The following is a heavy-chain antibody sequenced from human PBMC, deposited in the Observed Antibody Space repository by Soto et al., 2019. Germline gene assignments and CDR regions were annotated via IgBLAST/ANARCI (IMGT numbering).Heavy chain of an antibody. Sequence: GGSLRLSCAASGFIFGNFGMSWVRQAPGKGLEWISSISGSGFKKYYADSVKGRFTISRDNSKSALTLELNNLSAEDTAVYHCAKNQGIELVPLATVDWFDPWGQGSVVTVSS. J-gene: IGHJ5*02. CDR2: ISGSGFKK. CDR3: AKNQGIELVPLATVDWFDP. D-gene: IGHD2-2*01. CDR1: GFIFGNFG. V-gene: IGHV3-23*01.